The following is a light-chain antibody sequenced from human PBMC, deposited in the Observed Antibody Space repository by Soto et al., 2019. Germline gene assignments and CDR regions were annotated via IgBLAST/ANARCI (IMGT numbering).Light chain of an antibody. J-gene: IGLJ1*01. CDR3: KSYAGSNTYV. CDR1: KNDVGFYDF. Sequence: QSALTQPHSASGSPGQSVTISCTGAKNDVGFYDFVSWYQHHPSKAPRLIIYEVVQRPSGVPDRFSGSKSGNTASLTVSGLQAADEADYFCKSYAGSNTYVFGSGTKVTVL. V-gene: IGLV2-8*01. CDR2: EVV.